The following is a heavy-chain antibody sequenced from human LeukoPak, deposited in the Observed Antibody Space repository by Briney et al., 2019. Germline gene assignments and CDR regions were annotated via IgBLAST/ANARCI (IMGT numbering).Heavy chain of an antibody. D-gene: IGHD2-2*01. CDR3: TTRTWADGFDI. J-gene: IGHJ3*02. CDR1: ALTFRNTW. CDR2: IKSKIDGGTA. V-gene: IGHV3-15*01. Sequence: PGGSLRLSCAASALTFRNTWMNWVSQAPGKGLEWVGRIKSKIDGGTADYAAPVKGRMTISRNDSKNMLYLQINSLKADDTAHYYCTTRTWADGFDIWGQGTMVTVAS.